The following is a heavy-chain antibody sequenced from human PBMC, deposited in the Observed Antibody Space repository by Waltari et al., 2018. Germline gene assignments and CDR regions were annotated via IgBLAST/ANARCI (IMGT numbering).Heavy chain of an antibody. CDR1: GGSISSGDYY. V-gene: IGHV4-30-4*08. J-gene: IGHJ6*03. D-gene: IGHD3-3*01. CDR2: IYYSGST. CDR3: ARALTAYYDFWSGYPSYMDV. Sequence: QVQLQESGPGLVKPSQTLSLTCTVSGGSISSGDYYWSWIRQPPGKGLEWIGYIYYSGSTYYNPSLKSRVTISVDTSKNQFSLKLSSVTAADTAVYYCARALTAYYDFWSGYPSYMDVWGKGTTVTISS.